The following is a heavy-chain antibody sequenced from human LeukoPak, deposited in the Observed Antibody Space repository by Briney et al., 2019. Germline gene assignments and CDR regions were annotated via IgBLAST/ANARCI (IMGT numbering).Heavy chain of an antibody. CDR2: INHSGST. CDR1: GRSFSGYY. V-gene: IGHV4-34*01. D-gene: IGHD3-22*01. J-gene: IGHJ4*02. CDR3: ASPNYDSSGEFDY. Sequence: SETLSLTCAVYGRSFSGYYWSWIRQPPGKGLEWIGEINHSGSTNYNPSLKSRVTISVDTSKNQFSLKLSSATAADTAVYYCASPNYDSSGEFDYWGQGTLVTVSS.